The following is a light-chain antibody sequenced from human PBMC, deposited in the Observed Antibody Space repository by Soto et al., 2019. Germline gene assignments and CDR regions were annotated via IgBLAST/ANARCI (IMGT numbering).Light chain of an antibody. J-gene: IGKJ5*01. CDR2: AAS. CDR3: QESYSTLSIT. CDR1: ESISRH. V-gene: IGKV1-39*01. Sequence: DIQMTQPPSSLSASVVDRATITCRASESISRHLNWYQQKPGNAPKLLIYAASSLQNGDPSRFSGSGSGTDFTLTISNLQPGDFATYDCQESYSTLSITFGQGTRLETK.